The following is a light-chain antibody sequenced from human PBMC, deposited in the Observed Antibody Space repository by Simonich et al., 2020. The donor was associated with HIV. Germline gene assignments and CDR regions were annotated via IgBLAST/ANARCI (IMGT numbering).Light chain of an antibody. CDR2: GAS. J-gene: IGKJ1*01. V-gene: IGKV3-15*01. CDR1: QSLSSN. CDR3: QQYSKWPPWT. Sequence: EIVMTQSPATLSVSPGERATLSCRASQSLSSNLAWYQQKPGQAPRLLIYGASTRATGIPARFRGSGSWTEFTLTISSLQSEDFAVYYCQQYSKWPPWTFGQGTKVEIK.